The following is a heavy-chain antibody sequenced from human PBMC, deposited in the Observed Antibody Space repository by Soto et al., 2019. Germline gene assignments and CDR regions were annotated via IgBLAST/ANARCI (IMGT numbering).Heavy chain of an antibody. CDR1: GFKFSSYG. D-gene: IGHD1-26*01. CDR2: ISYDGNNK. CDR3: AKGLVGYVFGVQDYYFGMDV. Sequence: ESGGGVVQPGRSLRLSCGASGFKFSSYGMHWVRQAPGKGLEWVAVISYDGNNKDYADSVKGRFTISRDNSKNTSYLQMNSLRGDDTAVYYCAKGLVGYVFGVQDYYFGMDVWGQGTTVAVSS. J-gene: IGHJ6*02. V-gene: IGHV3-30*18.